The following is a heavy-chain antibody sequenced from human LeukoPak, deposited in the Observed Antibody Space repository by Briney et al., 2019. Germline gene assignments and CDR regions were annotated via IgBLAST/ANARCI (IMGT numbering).Heavy chain of an antibody. V-gene: IGHV3-23*01. CDR1: GFTFSSYA. Sequence: GESLRLSCAASGFTFSSYAMSWVRQAPGKGLEWVSGISSSGGGTYYADSVKGRFTISRDNSKNTLFLQMNSLRAEDTAVYYCAKFGSGWYYGASDIWGQGTMVTISS. CDR2: ISSSGGGT. D-gene: IGHD6-19*01. J-gene: IGHJ3*02. CDR3: AKFGSGWYYGASDI.